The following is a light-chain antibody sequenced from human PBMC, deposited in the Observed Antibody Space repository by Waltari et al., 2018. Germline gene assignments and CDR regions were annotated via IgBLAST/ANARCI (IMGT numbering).Light chain of an antibody. CDR2: DAT. CDR3: QQCAHSPLT. Sequence: EIVLTQSPDTLSLSLGERATLSCRASQSVTKNYLAWYQQKPGQPPKLLSDDATDRATGIPDMFSGSGSGTDFTLTISRLEAEDFALYYCQQCAHSPLTFGGGTRVEIK. J-gene: IGKJ4*01. V-gene: IGKV3-20*01. CDR1: QSVTKNY.